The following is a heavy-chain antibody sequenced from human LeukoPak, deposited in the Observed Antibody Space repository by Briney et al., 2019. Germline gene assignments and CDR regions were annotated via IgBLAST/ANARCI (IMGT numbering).Heavy chain of an antibody. Sequence: ASVKVSCKASGYTFTGYYMHWVRQAPGQGLEWMGWINPNSGGTKYAQKFQGRVTMTRDTSITTAYMELSRLRSDDSAVYYCARGLYGGNPHSYWGQGTLVTVSS. CDR1: GYTFTGYY. D-gene: IGHD4-23*01. V-gene: IGHV1-2*02. CDR3: ARGLYGGNPHSY. J-gene: IGHJ4*02. CDR2: INPNSGGT.